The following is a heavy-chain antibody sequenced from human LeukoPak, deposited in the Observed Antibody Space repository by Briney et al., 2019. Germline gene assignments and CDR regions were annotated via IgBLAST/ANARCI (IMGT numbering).Heavy chain of an antibody. Sequence: PGGSLRLSCAASGFTFSSYSMNWLRQAPRKGVDWVSYISIINSTIYYADSVKGRFTISRDNAKNSLYLQINSLRAEDTAVYYCARALVVPAAMREYYFDYWGQGTLVTVSS. CDR2: ISIINSTI. CDR1: GFTFSSYS. D-gene: IGHD2-2*01. CDR3: ARALVVPAAMREYYFDY. J-gene: IGHJ4*02. V-gene: IGHV3-48*01.